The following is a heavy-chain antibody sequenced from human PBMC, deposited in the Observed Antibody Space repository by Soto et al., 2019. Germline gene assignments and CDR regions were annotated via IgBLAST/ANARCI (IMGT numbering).Heavy chain of an antibody. D-gene: IGHD2-15*01. CDR2: INPSGGST. CDR3: AGDRAFGDSVVVVAAYWIDP. J-gene: IGHJ5*02. V-gene: IGHV1-46*01. CDR1: GYTFTSFY. Sequence: ASVKVSCKASGYTFTSFYMHWVRQAPGQGLEWMGIINPSGGSTSYAQKFQGRVTMTRDTSTSTVYMELSSLRSEDTAVYYCAGDRAFGDSVVVVAAYWIDPWGQGTLVTVSS.